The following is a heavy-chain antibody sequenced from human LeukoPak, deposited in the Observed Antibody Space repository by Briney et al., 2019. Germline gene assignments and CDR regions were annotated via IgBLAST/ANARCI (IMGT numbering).Heavy chain of an antibody. CDR1: GFTFRNYG. D-gene: IGHD3-22*01. V-gene: IGHV3-48*03. CDR2: ISSSGGAI. Sequence: GGSLRLSCAASGFTFRNYGMNWVRQAPGKGLEWVSYISSSGGAIYFADSVKGRFTISRDNTKNSLYLQMNSLRAEDTGVYYCARGPPNYFDSSGYFYLWGQGTLVTVSS. J-gene: IGHJ4*02. CDR3: ARGPPNYFDSSGYFYL.